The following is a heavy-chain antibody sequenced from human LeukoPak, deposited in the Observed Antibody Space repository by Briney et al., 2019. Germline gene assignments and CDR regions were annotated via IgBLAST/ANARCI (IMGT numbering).Heavy chain of an antibody. Sequence: PSETLSLTCTVSGGSISSYYWSWIRQPPGKGLEWIGRIYSSGSTNYNPSLKSRVTMSVDTSKNQFSLKLSSVTAADTAVYYCARDLIVPVGMTGSGSYSTDYWGQGTLVTVSS. CDR1: GGSISSYY. CDR3: ARDLIVPVGMTGSGSYSTDY. J-gene: IGHJ4*02. D-gene: IGHD3-10*01. CDR2: IYSSGST. V-gene: IGHV4-4*07.